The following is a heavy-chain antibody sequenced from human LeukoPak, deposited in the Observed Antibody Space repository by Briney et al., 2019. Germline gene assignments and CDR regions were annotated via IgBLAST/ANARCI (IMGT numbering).Heavy chain of an antibody. J-gene: IGHJ4*02. D-gene: IGHD2-2*01. CDR3: ARGLGYCTSTTCLLPFDY. Sequence: PRGSLRLSCAPSGLTVSTYYMTWVRQAPGKGLECDSVIYSGGSTYYADSVKGRFTVSRDNSKNTLYLQMNSLRAEDTAMYYCARGLGYCTSTTCLLPFDYWGQGTLVTVSS. CDR2: IYSGGST. CDR1: GLTVSTYY. V-gene: IGHV3-53*01.